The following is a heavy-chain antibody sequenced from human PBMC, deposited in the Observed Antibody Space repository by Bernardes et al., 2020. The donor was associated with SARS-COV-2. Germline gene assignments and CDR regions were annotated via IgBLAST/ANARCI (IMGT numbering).Heavy chain of an antibody. CDR3: ARETGDPRSSNFDY. CDR1: GFAFRSFA. Sequence: GGSLRLSCAASGFAFRSFAMHWVRQAPGPGLEWVAIIAFDGNTLYNVDSVKGRFTISRDNSKNTVFLQMDSLTPDDTAVYYCARETGDPRSSNFDYWGQGTLVTVSS. V-gene: IGHV3-30-3*01. CDR2: IAFDGNTL. J-gene: IGHJ4*02. D-gene: IGHD3-16*01.